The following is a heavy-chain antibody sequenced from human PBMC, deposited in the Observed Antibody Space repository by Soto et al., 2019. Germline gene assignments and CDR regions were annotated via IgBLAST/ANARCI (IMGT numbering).Heavy chain of an antibody. Sequence: ASVKVSCKASGYTFTGYYMHWVRQSPGQGLEWMGWINPNSGGTNYAQKFQGRVTMTRDTSISTAYMELSRLRSDDTAVYYCASHSSGYYPFDYWGQGTLVTVSS. CDR3: ASHSSGYYPFDY. D-gene: IGHD3-22*01. CDR1: GYTFTGYY. V-gene: IGHV1-2*02. CDR2: INPNSGGT. J-gene: IGHJ4*02.